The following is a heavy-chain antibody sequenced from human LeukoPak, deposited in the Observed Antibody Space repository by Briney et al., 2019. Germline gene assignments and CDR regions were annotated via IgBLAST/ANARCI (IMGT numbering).Heavy chain of an antibody. V-gene: IGHV3-21*04. Sequence: GGSLRLSCAASGFTFSTYSMNWVRQAPGKGLEWVSSIKSDSSYAYYADSVKGRFTISRDNAKNSLYLQMNSLRAEDTAVYYCARQHGPFDYWGQGTLVTVSS. CDR3: ARQHGPFDY. CDR2: IKSDSSYA. CDR1: GFTFSTYS. J-gene: IGHJ4*02.